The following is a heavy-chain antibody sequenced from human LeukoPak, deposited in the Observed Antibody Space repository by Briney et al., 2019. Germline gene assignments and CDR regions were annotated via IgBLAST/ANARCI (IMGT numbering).Heavy chain of an antibody. CDR3: AKTNGYYSD. Sequence: GGSLRLSCAASGFTFSSYGMNWVGQAPGKGLEGVSGISGSGGTTYYADSVKGRFTISRDNSKNSLSLQVSSLRAEDTAVYYCAKTNGYYSDWVQGTLVTVSS. CDR1: GFTFSSYG. D-gene: IGHD3-22*01. J-gene: IGHJ4*02. CDR2: ISGSGGTT. V-gene: IGHV3-23*01.